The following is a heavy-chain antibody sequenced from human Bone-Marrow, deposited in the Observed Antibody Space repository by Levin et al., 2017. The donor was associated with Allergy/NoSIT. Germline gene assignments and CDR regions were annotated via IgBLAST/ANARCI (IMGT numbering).Heavy chain of an antibody. V-gene: IGHV3-23*01. CDR2: ISGSGYSQ. CDR3: ARVQTPKLVQDALDI. J-gene: IGHJ3*02. CDR1: GFTFRDHA. Sequence: SCAGSGFTFRDHAMSWVRQAPGRGLEWVSSISGSGYSQDYADSVKGRHTISRDNSKNTMYMEMNSLRAEDTAVYFCARVQTPKLVQDALDIWGQGTVVIVSS. D-gene: IGHD2-15*01.